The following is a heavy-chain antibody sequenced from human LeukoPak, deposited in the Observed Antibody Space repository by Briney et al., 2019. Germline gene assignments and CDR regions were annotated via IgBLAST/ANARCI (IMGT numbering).Heavy chain of an antibody. CDR1: GDSVSSNSAA. V-gene: IGHV6-1*01. Sequence: PSQTLSLTCAISGDSVSSNSAAWSWIRQSPSRGLEWLGRTYYRSKWYNDYAVSVKSRITINPDTSKNQFSLQLNSVTPEDTAVYYCARERHTFLGTYTYFDYWGQGTLVTVSS. CDR2: TYYRSKWYN. D-gene: IGHD7-27*01. J-gene: IGHJ4*02. CDR3: ARERHTFLGTYTYFDY.